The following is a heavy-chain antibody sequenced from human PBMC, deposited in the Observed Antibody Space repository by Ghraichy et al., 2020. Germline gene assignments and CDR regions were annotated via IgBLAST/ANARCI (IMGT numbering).Heavy chain of an antibody. D-gene: IGHD6-13*01. CDR2: IIPIFGTT. CDR1: GGTFSSYA. J-gene: IGHJ4*02. V-gene: IGHV1-69*13. CDR3: ARDRGYSSSWFDY. Sequence: SVKVSCKASGGTFSSYAISWVRQAPGQGLEWMGGIIPIFGTTNYAQKFQGRVTITADESTSTAYMELSSLRSEDTAVYYCARDRGYSSSWFDYWGQGTLVTVSS.